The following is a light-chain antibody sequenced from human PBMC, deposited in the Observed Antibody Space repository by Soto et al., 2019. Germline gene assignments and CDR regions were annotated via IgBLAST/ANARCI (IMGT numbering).Light chain of an antibody. V-gene: IGKV3-11*01. J-gene: IGKJ3*01. CDR1: QIVGSF. Sequence: EIVLTQSPATLSLSPGERATLSCRASQIVGSFLAGYQQKSGQAPRLLIYDASNRAPGIPARFSGSGSGTDFTLTISSLEPEAFAVYYCQHRNILLGTFGPGTKVDSK. CDR2: DAS. CDR3: QHRNILLGT.